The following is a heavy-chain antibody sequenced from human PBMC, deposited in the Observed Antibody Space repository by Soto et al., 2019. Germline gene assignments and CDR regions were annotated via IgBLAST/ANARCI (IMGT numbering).Heavy chain of an antibody. CDR3: ARGPSYSDSYFDY. CDR2: LNPKSGMT. V-gene: IGHV1-8*01. J-gene: IGHJ4*02. D-gene: IGHD4-17*01. CDR1: GYTFTTYD. Sequence: ASVKASCKASGYTFTTYDFSWVRQAPGQGLEWMGRLNPKSGMTGSAQKFQGRFTISRDNSKNTVYLQMNSLRLEDTAVYYCARGPSYSDSYFDYWGQGTLVTVSS.